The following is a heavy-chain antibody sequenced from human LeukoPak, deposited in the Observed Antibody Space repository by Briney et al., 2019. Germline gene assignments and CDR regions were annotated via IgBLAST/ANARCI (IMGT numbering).Heavy chain of an antibody. V-gene: IGHV4-59*01. J-gene: IGHJ4*02. D-gene: IGHD6-6*01. CDR3: ANSIGGRPYVGYFGY. CDR2: IYYSGST. CDR1: GFTFTRYA. Sequence: GSLRLSCAASGFTFTRYAMAWIRQPPGKGLEWIGYIYYSGSTNYNPSLKSRVTISLDTSKNQCSLKLSSVTAADTAVYYCANSIGGRPYVGYFGYWGQGTLVTVSS.